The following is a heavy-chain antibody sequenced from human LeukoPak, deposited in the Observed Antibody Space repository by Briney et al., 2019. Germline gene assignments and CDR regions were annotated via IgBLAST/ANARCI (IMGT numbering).Heavy chain of an antibody. V-gene: IGHV3-23*01. CDR2: ISGSGGST. CDR3: ARDSGYNAFDY. Sequence: GGSLRLSCAASGFTFSSYAMSWVRQAPGKGLEWVSAISGSGGSTYYADSVKGRFTISRDNSKNTLYLQMNSLRAEDTAMYYRARDSGYNAFDYWGQGTLVTVSS. CDR1: GFTFSSYA. J-gene: IGHJ4*02. D-gene: IGHD5-12*01.